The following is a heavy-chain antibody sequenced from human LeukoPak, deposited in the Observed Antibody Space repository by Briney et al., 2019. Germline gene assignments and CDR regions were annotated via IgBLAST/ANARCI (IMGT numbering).Heavy chain of an antibody. Sequence: PGGSLRLSCAASGFTFSSYAMTWVRQAPGKGLEWVSLIYSGGITYYADSVKGRFTISRDNSKNTLYLQMNSLRAEDTAVYYCARSHPWGMNYYYYYGMDVWGQGTTVTVSS. CDR2: IYSGGIT. CDR3: ARSHPWGMNYYYYYGMDV. CDR1: GFTFSSYA. D-gene: IGHD2-8*02. V-gene: IGHV3-53*01. J-gene: IGHJ6*02.